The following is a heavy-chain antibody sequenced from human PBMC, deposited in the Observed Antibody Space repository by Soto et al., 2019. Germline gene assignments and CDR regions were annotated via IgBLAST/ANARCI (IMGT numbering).Heavy chain of an antibody. CDR1: GDVFRSYG. D-gene: IGHD2-8*01. CDR2: IIPISGTT. CDR3: ARVRCFNGLCHTADYGMDV. V-gene: IGHV1-69*01. Sequence: SCKASGDVFRSYGINWVRQAPGQGLEWMGGIIPISGTTNYAQKFQGRVAITADESTDTVYMELSRLRSEDTAVYFCARVRCFNGLCHTADYGMDVWGQGTTVTVSS. J-gene: IGHJ6*02.